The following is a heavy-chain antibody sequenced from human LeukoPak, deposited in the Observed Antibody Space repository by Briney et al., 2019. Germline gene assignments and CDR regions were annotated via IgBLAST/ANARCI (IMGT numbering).Heavy chain of an antibody. D-gene: IGHD3-3*01. CDR3: ARQGNYDFWSGYFPNYYYYYMDV. CDR2: IYYSGST. V-gene: IGHV4-39*01. CDR1: GGSISSSSYY. Sequence: SETLSLTCNVSGGSISSSSYYWGWIRQPPGTGLEWVGSIYYSGSTYYNPSLKSRVTISVDTSKNQFSLKLSSVTAADTAVYYCARQGNYDFWSGYFPNYYYYYMDVWGKGTTVTVPS. J-gene: IGHJ6*03.